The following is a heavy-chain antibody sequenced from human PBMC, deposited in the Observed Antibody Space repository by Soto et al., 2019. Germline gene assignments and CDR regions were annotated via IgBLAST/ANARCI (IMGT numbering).Heavy chain of an antibody. V-gene: IGHV1-18*01. J-gene: IGHJ6*02. CDR2: ISPYNSNT. Sequence: QVQLVQSGAEVKKPGASVKVSCKASGYTFTSYGITWVRQAPGQGLEWMGWISPYNSNTKYAQKFQARVTMTTDTSTSTAYMELRSLRSDDTAVYYCARGQWVDYYYGMDVWGQGTTVTVSS. CDR3: ARGQWVDYYYGMDV. D-gene: IGHD2-8*01. CDR1: GYTFTSYG.